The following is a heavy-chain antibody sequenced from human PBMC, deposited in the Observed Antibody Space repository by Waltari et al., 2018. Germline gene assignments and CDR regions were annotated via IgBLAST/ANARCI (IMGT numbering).Heavy chain of an antibody. Sequence: QVQLQQWGASLLKPSETLSLTCAVYGGSLSGFYWSWIRQPPGKGLEWIGENYYSGDVNYKPTLKSPLTISVDTAKSTFSLMLPSVTAADTAVYYCARWPSTQYEFWGQGTLVTVSS. CDR2: NYYSGDV. CDR3: ARWPSTQYEF. D-gene: IGHD2-2*01. V-gene: IGHV4-34*01. J-gene: IGHJ4*02. CDR1: GGSLSGFY.